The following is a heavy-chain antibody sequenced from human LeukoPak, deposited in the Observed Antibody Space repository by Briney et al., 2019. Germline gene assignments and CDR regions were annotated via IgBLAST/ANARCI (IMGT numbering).Heavy chain of an antibody. Sequence: SETLSLTCTVSGCSISSNYWSWIRQPPGKGLEWIGYIYNSGSTNYNPSLKSRVTISVDTSKSQFSLKLSSATAADTAVYYCARAVDRILDYYYYYGMDVWGQGTTVTVSS. CDR2: IYNSGST. CDR1: GCSISSNY. D-gene: IGHD1-14*01. CDR3: ARAVDRILDYYYYYGMDV. J-gene: IGHJ6*02. V-gene: IGHV4-59*01.